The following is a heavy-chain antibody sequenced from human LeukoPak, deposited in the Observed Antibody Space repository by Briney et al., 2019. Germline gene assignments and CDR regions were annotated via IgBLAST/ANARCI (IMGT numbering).Heavy chain of an antibody. J-gene: IGHJ4*02. CDR3: AKDYVDIASTANFDY. CDR1: GFTFSSYS. D-gene: IGHD5/OR15-5a*01. V-gene: IGHV3-23*01. Sequence: GGSLRLSCAASGFTFSSYSMSWVRQAPGKGLEWVSVISGSGGSTYYADSVKGRFTISRDNSKNTLYLQMNSLRAEDTAVYYCAKDYVDIASTANFDYWGQGTLVTVSS. CDR2: ISGSGGST.